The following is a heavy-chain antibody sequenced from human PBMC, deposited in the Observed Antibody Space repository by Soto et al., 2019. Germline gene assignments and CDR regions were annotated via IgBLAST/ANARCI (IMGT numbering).Heavy chain of an antibody. CDR1: VGSFSDNY. V-gene: IGHV4-34*01. CDR2: INHGGST. CDR3: ARGHFGGGGCFDN. J-gene: IGHJ4*02. Sequence: QVQLQQWGAGLLKPSETLSLTCAVNVGSFSDNYWIWIRQPPGKGLEWVGEINHGGSTNDNPSLKSRVTISADTSKSQFSLKLSSVTAADTAVYYCARGHFGGGGCFDNWGQGTLVTVSS. D-gene: IGHD3-10*01.